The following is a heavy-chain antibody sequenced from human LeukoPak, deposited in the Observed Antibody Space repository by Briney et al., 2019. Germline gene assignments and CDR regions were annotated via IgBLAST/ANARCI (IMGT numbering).Heavy chain of an antibody. CDR1: GFTFSDHA. D-gene: IGHD1-26*01. J-gene: IGHJ4*02. CDR2: IRNKANSYTT. V-gene: IGHV3-72*01. CDR3: TRLVGAND. Sequence: AGSLRLSCAASGFTFSDHAMDWVRQAPGKGLEWVGRIRNKANSYTTEYAASVQGRFTVSRADSMNSLYLQMNSMKTEDTAVYYCTRLVGANDWGQGTLVTVSS.